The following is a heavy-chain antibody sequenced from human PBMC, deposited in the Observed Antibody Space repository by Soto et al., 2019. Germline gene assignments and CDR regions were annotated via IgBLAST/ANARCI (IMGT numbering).Heavy chain of an antibody. Sequence: PGESLKISCKGSGYRFSDYWIFWVRQTPGKGLEWMGRIDPSDSYITYSPSFQGHVIISADKSINTAFLTWTSLKASDSAIYYCANFDFTFGSNDVIDIWGQGTMVTVSS. D-gene: IGHD3-9*01. V-gene: IGHV5-10-1*01. CDR2: IDPSDSYI. CDR3: ANFDFTFGSNDVIDI. CDR1: GYRFSDYW. J-gene: IGHJ3*02.